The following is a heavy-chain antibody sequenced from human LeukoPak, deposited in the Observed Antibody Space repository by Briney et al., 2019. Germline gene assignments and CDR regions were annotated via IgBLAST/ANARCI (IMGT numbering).Heavy chain of an antibody. V-gene: IGHV4-4*07. J-gene: IGHJ4*02. CDR2: VHFSGST. CDR1: TASLTSHH. CDR3: ARDESSRDDSGGYHY. D-gene: IGHD3-22*01. Sequence: SSETLSLTCAVSTASLTSHHWAWLRRTAVKGLEWVGRVHFSGSTNYNPSLRSRVAISLDKSKNELSLTLKSVSAADTAVYYCARDESSRDDSGGYHYWGRGVLVTVSS.